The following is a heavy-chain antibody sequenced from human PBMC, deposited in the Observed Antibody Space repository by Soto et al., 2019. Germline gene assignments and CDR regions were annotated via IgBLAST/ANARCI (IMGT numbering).Heavy chain of an antibody. CDR1: GGSFSGYY. D-gene: IGHD3-9*01. CDR3: ARNRPYYDILTGYYYYYGMDV. Sequence: PSETLSLTCAVYGGSFSGYYWSWIRQPPGKGLEWIGEINHSGSTNYNPSLKSRVTISVDTSKNQFSLKLSSVTAADTAVYYCARNRPYYDILTGYYYYYGMDVWGQGTTVT. J-gene: IGHJ6*02. CDR2: INHSGST. V-gene: IGHV4-34*01.